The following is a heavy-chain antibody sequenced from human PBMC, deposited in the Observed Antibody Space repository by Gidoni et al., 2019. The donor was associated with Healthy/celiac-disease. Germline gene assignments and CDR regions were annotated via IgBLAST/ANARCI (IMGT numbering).Heavy chain of an antibody. V-gene: IGHV1-69*01. J-gene: IGHJ5*02. Sequence: QVQLVQSGADVKKPGSSVKVSCKASGGPFTSYAISWVRQAPGQGLEWMGGIIPIFGTANYAQKFQGRVTITADESTSTAYMELSSLRSEDTAVYYCASSVSHCSSTSCYYAAEAWGKGTLVTVSS. D-gene: IGHD2-2*01. CDR2: IIPIFGTA. CDR3: ASSVSHCSSTSCYYAAEA. CDR1: GGPFTSYA.